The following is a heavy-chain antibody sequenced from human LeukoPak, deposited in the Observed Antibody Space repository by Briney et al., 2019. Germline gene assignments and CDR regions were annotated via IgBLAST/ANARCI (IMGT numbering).Heavy chain of an antibody. V-gene: IGHV3-74*01. CDR2: INSDGSST. D-gene: IGHD6-13*01. Sequence: GGSLRLSCAASGFTFSSYWMHWVRQAPGKGLGWVSRINSDGSSTIYADSVKGRFTISRDNAKNTLYLQMNSLRAEDTAVYYCARVNTAGIAAAAWFDPWGQGTLVTASS. CDR3: ARVNTAGIAAAAWFDP. J-gene: IGHJ5*02. CDR1: GFTFSSYW.